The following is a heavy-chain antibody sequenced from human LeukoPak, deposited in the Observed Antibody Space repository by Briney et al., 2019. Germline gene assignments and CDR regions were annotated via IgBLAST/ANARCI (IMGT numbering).Heavy chain of an antibody. V-gene: IGHV3-15*01. Sequence: AGGSLRLSCAASGFTFSNAWMSWVRQAPGKGLEWVGRIKSKTDGGTTDYAAPVEGRFTISRDDSKNTLYLQMNSLKTEDTAVYYCTTDPSHVPRFDYWGQGTLVTVSS. D-gene: IGHD6-6*01. CDR1: GFTFSNAW. CDR3: TTDPSHVPRFDY. CDR2: IKSKTDGGTT. J-gene: IGHJ4*02.